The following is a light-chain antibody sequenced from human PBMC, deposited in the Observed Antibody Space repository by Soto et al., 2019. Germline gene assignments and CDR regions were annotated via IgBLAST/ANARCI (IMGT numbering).Light chain of an antibody. CDR3: QQRSDWPST. Sequence: DIVLTPSPAPLSLSPGERATLSCRASQSVSSYLAWYQQKPGQAPRLLIYDASNRATGIPARFSGSGSGTDFTLTISSLEPDDFAVYYCQQRSDWPSTFGGGTKVQIK. V-gene: IGKV3-11*01. J-gene: IGKJ4*01. CDR1: QSVSSY. CDR2: DAS.